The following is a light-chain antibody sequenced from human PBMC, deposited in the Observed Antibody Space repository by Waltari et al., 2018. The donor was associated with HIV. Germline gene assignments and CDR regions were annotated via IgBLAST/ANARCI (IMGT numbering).Light chain of an antibody. CDR1: NMGRKK. CDR2: DXT. J-gene: IGLJ3*02. Sequence: SNVVPXAPSVSVAPGQTAKITCGGNNMGRKKGHWYQHGPGQAHGLFFYDXTXRPSGIPERXSXSNXGXTATLTITXVEPGDEADYYCQVWDXSRXXXFGGGTKLTVL. CDR3: QVWDXSRXXX. V-gene: IGLV3-21*02.